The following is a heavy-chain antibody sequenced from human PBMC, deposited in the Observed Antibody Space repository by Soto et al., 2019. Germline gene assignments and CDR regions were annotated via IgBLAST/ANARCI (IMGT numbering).Heavy chain of an antibody. CDR1: GFTFSSYA. CDR3: AKQEGYCSSTSCYAGVTYYYYHMDV. V-gene: IGHV3-23*01. D-gene: IGHD2-2*01. Sequence: PGGSLRLSCAASGFTFSSYAMSWVRQAPGKGLEWVSAISGSGGSTYYADSVKGRFTISRDNSKNTLYLQMNSLRAEDTAVYYCAKQEGYCSSTSCYAGVTYYYYHMDVRGKGTTVTVSS. CDR2: ISGSGGST. J-gene: IGHJ6*03.